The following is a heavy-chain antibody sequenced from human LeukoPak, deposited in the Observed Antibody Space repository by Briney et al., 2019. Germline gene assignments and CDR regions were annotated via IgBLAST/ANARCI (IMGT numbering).Heavy chain of an antibody. CDR2: ISAYNGNT. Sequence: GASVKVSCKASGYTFTSYGISWVRQAPGQGLEWMGWISAYNGNTNYAQKLQGRVTMTTDTSTSTAYMELRSLRSDDTAVYYWARAPPPQGDYVDYYSYKRAVGEKGPRSP. V-gene: IGHV1-18*01. J-gene: IGHJ6*03. D-gene: IGHD4-17*01. CDR1: GYTFTSYG. CDR3: ARAPPPQGDYVDYYSYKRAV.